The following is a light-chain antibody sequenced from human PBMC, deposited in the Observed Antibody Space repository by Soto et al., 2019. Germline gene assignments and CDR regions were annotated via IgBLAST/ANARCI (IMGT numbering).Light chain of an antibody. CDR1: SSNIWGNS. CDR3: GSWDSSLSAYV. J-gene: IGLJ1*01. CDR2: DDN. Sequence: QSVMTQPPSVSAAPGQKVTISCSGSSSNIWGNSVSWYQQLPGTAPKLLIYDDNKLPSGIPDRFSGSKSGTSATLGITGFQTGDEADYYCGSWDSSLSAYVFGPGTKLTVL. V-gene: IGLV1-51*01.